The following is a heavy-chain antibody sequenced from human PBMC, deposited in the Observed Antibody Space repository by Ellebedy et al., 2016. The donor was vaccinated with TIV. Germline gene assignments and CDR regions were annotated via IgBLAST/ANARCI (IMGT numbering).Heavy chain of an antibody. CDR1: GGSISSSTSY. CDR2: VYYSGTT. D-gene: IGHD4-23*01. CDR3: ARGIGGNFDAFDL. J-gene: IGHJ3*01. Sequence: SETLSLTCTVSGGSISSSTSYWGWIRQPPGKGLEWIGSVYYSGTTYYNPSLNSRVTISLDTSKNQFSLRMSSVTAADTAVYYCARGIGGNFDAFDLWGQGTVVTVSS. V-gene: IGHV4-39*01.